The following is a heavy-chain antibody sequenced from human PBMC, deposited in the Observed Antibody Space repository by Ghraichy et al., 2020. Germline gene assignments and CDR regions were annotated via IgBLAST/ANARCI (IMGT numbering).Heavy chain of an antibody. D-gene: IGHD3-16*02. J-gene: IGHJ6*02. Sequence: ESLNISCAVYGGSFSGYYWSWIRQPPGKGLEWIGEINHSGSTNYNPSLKSRVTISVDTSKNQFSLKLNSVTAADTAVYYCERGYDYVWGSYRPARNLSGLDVWGQGTTVTVSS. V-gene: IGHV4-34*01. CDR1: GGSFSGYY. CDR2: INHSGST. CDR3: ERGYDYVWGSYRPARNLSGLDV.